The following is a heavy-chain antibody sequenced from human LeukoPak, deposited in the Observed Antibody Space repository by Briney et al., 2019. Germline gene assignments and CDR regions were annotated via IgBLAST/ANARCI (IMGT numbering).Heavy chain of an antibody. CDR1: GGTFSSYA. D-gene: IGHD6-19*01. Sequence: ASVKLSCKPSGGTFSSYAISWVRQAPGQGLDWMGGIIPIFGTANYAQKFQGRVTITADKSTSTAYMELSSLRSEDTAVYYCARGKGAVAGSTFDYWGQGTLVTVSS. J-gene: IGHJ4*02. CDR3: ARGKGAVAGSTFDY. CDR2: IIPIFGTA. V-gene: IGHV1-69*06.